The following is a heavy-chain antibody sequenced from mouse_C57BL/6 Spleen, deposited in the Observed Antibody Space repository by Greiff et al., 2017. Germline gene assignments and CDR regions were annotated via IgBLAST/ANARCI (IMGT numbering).Heavy chain of an antibody. CDR1: GYTFTSYW. J-gene: IGHJ1*03. CDR2: IYPGSGST. Sequence: VQLQQPGAELVKPGASVKMSCKASGYTFTSYWITWVTQRPGQGLAWIGDIYPGSGSTNYNEKFKSKATLTVDTSSSTAYMQLSSLTSEDSAVYYCARWDYGSSYWYFDVWGTGTTVTGSS. CDR3: ARWDYGSSYWYFDV. V-gene: IGHV1-55*01. D-gene: IGHD1-1*01.